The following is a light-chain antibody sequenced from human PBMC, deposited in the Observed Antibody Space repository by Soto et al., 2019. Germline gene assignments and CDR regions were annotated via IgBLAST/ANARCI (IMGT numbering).Light chain of an antibody. V-gene: IGLV1-47*02. Sequence: QSVLTQAPSVSGTPGQRVFISCSGSSSNIGGTNYAYWYQQLPGAAPKLLMHSNNLRPSGVPERISGSKSGTSASLAISGLRSEDEAVYYCASWDDRLGAVIFGGGTKVTVL. CDR1: SSNIGGTNY. CDR2: SNN. J-gene: IGLJ2*01. CDR3: ASWDDRLGAVI.